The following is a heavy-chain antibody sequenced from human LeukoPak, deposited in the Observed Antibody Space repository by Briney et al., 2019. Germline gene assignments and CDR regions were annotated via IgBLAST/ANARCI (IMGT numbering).Heavy chain of an antibody. V-gene: IGHV3-23*01. CDR2: ISGGGGST. CDR3: AQYSSGWYSVYDY. CDR1: GFTFNIYA. J-gene: IGHJ4*02. D-gene: IGHD6-19*01. Sequence: GGSLRLSCAASGFTFNIYAMSWVRQAPGEGLKWVSGISGGGGSTYYTDSVKGRFTISRDNSKNTLYLQMSSLRAEDTAVYYSAQYSSGWYSVYDYWGQGTLVTVSS.